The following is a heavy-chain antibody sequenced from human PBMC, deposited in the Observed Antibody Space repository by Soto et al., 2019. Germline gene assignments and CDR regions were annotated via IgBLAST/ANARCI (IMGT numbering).Heavy chain of an antibody. J-gene: IGHJ4*02. V-gene: IGHV4-30-4*01. CDR2: MYNSGTT. Sequence: SETLSLTCTVSGGSITNNNYYWSWIRQPPWKGLEWIGHMYNSGTTYSNPSLKGRVTISGDTSKNQFSLNLSSVTAADTAVYYCARGPTSDKVDYWGQGTLVTVSS. CDR3: ARGPTSDKVDY. CDR1: GGSITNNNYY.